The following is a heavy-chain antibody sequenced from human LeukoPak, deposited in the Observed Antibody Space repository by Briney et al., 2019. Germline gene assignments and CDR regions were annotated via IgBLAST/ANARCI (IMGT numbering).Heavy chain of an antibody. Sequence: PSETLPLTCTVSGGSISSYYWSWIRQPAGKGLEWIGRIYTSGSTNYNPSLKSRVTMSVDTSKNRFSLKLSSVTAADTAVYYCARGRIAALRYYYYMDVWGKGTTVTVSS. CDR3: ARGRIAALRYYYYMDV. D-gene: IGHD6-6*01. CDR1: GGSISSYY. V-gene: IGHV4-4*07. J-gene: IGHJ6*03. CDR2: IYTSGST.